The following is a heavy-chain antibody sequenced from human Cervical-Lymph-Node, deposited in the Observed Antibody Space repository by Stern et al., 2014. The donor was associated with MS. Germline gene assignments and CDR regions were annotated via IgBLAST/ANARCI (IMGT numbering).Heavy chain of an antibody. V-gene: IGHV3-33*01. Sequence: VQLVESGAGVVQPGRSLRLSCAASGFSFSRYAMHWVRQAPGQGLEWVALICYDGSNPYYADTVTGRFTISRDNFKNTLYLQMNSLRAEDTAVYYCASAYSSSHYYFDYWGQGTLVTVSS. J-gene: IGHJ4*02. CDR2: ICYDGSNP. CDR3: ASAYSSSHYYFDY. D-gene: IGHD6-13*01. CDR1: GFSFSRYA.